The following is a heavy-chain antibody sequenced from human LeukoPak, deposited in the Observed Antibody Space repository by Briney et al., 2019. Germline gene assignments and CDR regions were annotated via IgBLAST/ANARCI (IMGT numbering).Heavy chain of an antibody. D-gene: IGHD6-19*01. CDR1: GFIFYNYA. J-gene: IGHJ4*02. Sequence: PGGSLGLSCAGSGFIFYNYAMHWVRQPPGKGLEWVSGISWNSGSIDYADSVKGRFTFSRDNAKNSLYLQMNSLRVEDTAFYYCAKDNRRHYTSGPNPDSLHWGQGALVTVSS. CDR3: AKDNRRHYTSGPNPDSLH. V-gene: IGHV3-9*01. CDR2: ISWNSGSI.